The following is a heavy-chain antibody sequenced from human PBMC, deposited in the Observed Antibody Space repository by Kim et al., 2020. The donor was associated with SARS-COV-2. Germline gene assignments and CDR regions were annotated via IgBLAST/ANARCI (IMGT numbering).Heavy chain of an antibody. J-gene: IGHJ3*02. CDR3: ANMGNVPHAFDI. Sequence: NYNPSLKSRLRISLDASQNQFSLRLSSVSAADTAVYYCANMGNVPHAFDIWGQGTMVTVSS. V-gene: IGHV4-4*07. D-gene: IGHD1-26*01.